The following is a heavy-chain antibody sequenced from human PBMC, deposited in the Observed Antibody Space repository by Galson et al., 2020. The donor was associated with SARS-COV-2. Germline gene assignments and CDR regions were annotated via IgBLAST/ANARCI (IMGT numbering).Heavy chain of an antibody. J-gene: IGHJ4*02. CDR2: VSATGGAT. V-gene: IGHV3-23*01. CDR3: ATGEQGPLTYFAY. Sequence: GESLKISCAASGFTFSVFAMTWVRQAPGKGLEWVSTVSATGGATYYADSVKGRFTISRDNSKNTLYLQVNSLRAEDTAVYYCATGEQGPLTYFAYWGQGTLVTVSS. D-gene: IGHD3-9*01. CDR1: GFTFSVFA.